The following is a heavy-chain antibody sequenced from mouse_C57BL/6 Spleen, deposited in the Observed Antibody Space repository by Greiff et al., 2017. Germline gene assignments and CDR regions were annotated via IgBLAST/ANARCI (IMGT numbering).Heavy chain of an antibody. CDR3: ARDSGWFGY. CDR2: ISDGGSYT. V-gene: IGHV5-4*01. Sequence: EVKLMEPGGGLVKPGGSLKLSCAASGFTFSSYSMSWVRQTPEKRLEWVATISDGGSYTYYPDNVKGRFTISRDNAKNNLYLQMSHLRSEDTAMYYCARDSGWFGYRGQGTLVTVSA. CDR1: GFTFSSYS. J-gene: IGHJ3*01. D-gene: IGHD3-1*01.